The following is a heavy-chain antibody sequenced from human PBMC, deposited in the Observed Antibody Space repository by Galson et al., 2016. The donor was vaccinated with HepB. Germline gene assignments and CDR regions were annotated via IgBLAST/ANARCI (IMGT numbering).Heavy chain of an antibody. Sequence: SLRLSCAAYGLPVSNDYMSWVRQAPGKGLKWVSVSYGGGRTYYAESVKGRFTISRDTSKNTVFLQMNSLRGEDTAVYYCARDTGFRNGMDVWGQGTTVTVS. CDR2: SYGGGRT. CDR3: ARDTGFRNGMDV. V-gene: IGHV3-53*01. J-gene: IGHJ6*02. CDR1: GLPVSNDY. D-gene: IGHD4-11*01.